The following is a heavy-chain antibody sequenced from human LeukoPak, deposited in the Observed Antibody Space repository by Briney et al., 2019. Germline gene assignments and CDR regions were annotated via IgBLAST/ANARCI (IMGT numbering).Heavy chain of an antibody. CDR1: GFTFGDFG. D-gene: IGHD6-6*01. CDR2: ISWNSGSI. V-gene: IGHV3-9*01. CDR3: AKDMEALRPGYYFMDV. Sequence: PGGSLRLSCAASGFTFGDFGMHWVRHGPGKGLEWVAGISWNSGSIGYADSVKGRFTVSRDNAKNSLYLLMNSLRAEDTALYFCAKDMEALRPGYYFMDVWGKGTTVTVSS. J-gene: IGHJ6*03.